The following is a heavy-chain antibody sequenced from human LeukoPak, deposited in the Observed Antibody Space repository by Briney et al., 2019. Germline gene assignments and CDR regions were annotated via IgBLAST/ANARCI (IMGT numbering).Heavy chain of an antibody. J-gene: IGHJ4*02. D-gene: IGHD5-12*01. Sequence: ASVKVSCKASGYTFTSYGISWVRQAPGQGLEWMGWISAYNGNTNYAQKLQGRVTMTTDTSTSTAYMELRSLRSDDTAVYYCARTRYSGYDYEPKENDYWGQGTLVTVSS. CDR1: GYTFTSYG. V-gene: IGHV1-18*01. CDR3: ARTRYSGYDYEPKENDY. CDR2: ISAYNGNT.